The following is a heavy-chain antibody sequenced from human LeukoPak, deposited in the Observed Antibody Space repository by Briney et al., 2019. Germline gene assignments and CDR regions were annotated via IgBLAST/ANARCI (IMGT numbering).Heavy chain of an antibody. Sequence: GGYLRRSCAAYAFTFSSYAMSWVRQAPGKGLEWVSAISGSGGSTYYADSVKGRFTISTANSKNTLYLQMNRLRAEDTAVYYCAKDLAPSGRYWGQGTLVTVSS. CDR3: AKDLAPSGRY. D-gene: IGHD1-26*01. CDR1: AFTFSSYA. J-gene: IGHJ4*02. V-gene: IGHV3-23*01. CDR2: ISGSGGST.